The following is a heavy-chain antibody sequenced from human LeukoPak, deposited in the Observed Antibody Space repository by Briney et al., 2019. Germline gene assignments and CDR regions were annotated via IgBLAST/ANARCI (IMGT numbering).Heavy chain of an antibody. J-gene: IGHJ5*02. V-gene: IGHV3-21*01. Sequence: PGGSLRLSCAASGFTFSSYSMNWVRQAPGKGLEWVSAISGSGGSTYYADSVKGRFTISRDNVKNSLYLQMNSLTAEDTAMYYRARDVGYRSWFDPWGQGTLVTVSS. CDR1: GFTFSSYS. D-gene: IGHD5-18*01. CDR3: ARDVGYRSWFDP. CDR2: ISGSGGST.